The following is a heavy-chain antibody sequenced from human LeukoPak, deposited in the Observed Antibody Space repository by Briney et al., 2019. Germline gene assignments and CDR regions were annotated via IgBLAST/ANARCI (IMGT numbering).Heavy chain of an antibody. D-gene: IGHD6-13*01. Sequence: GGSLRLSCAASGFTFSSYAMHWVRQAPGKGLEWVAVISYDGSNKYYADSVKGRFTISRDNSKNTLYLQMNSLRAEDTAVYYCAKDPGYSSSWNYFDYWGQGTLVTVSS. V-gene: IGHV3-30*04. CDR2: ISYDGSNK. CDR3: AKDPGYSSSWNYFDY. J-gene: IGHJ4*02. CDR1: GFTFSSYA.